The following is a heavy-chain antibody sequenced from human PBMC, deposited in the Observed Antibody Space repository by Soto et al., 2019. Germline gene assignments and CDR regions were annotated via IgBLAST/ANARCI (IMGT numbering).Heavy chain of an antibody. V-gene: IGHV4-38-2*01. J-gene: IGHJ4*02. CDR2: IYHSGST. D-gene: IGHD2-2*01. CDR3: ARVTSGEPAAIVY. CDR1: GYSISSGYY. Sequence: SETLSLTCAVSGYSISSGYYWGWIRQPPGKGLEWVGSIYHSGSTYYNPSLKSRVTISVDTSKNQFSLKLSSVTAADTAVYYCARVTSGEPAAIVYWGQGTLVTVSS.